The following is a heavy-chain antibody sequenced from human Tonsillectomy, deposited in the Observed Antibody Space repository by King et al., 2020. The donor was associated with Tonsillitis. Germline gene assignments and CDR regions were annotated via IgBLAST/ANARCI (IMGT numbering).Heavy chain of an antibody. D-gene: IGHD3-10*01. CDR3: AKDIAAALYYYGSGSDGMDV. CDR2: ISWDSSIT. Sequence: VQLVESGGGLVQPGRSLRLSCAASGFTFDDYAMHWVRQTPGKGLEWVSGISWDSSITAYADSVRGRFTVSRANAKKSLYLQMNSLRPEDTALYYCAKDIAAALYYYGSGSDGMDVWGQGTTVTISS. V-gene: IGHV3-9*01. CDR1: GFTFDDYA. J-gene: IGHJ6*02.